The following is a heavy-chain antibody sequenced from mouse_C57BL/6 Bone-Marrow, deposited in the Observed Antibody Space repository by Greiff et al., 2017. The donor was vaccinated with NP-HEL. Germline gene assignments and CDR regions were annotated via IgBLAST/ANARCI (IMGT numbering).Heavy chain of an antibody. CDR1: GYAFTNYL. CDR2: INPGSGGT. D-gene: IGHD1-1*01. J-gene: IGHJ2*01. V-gene: IGHV1-54*01. CDR3: ARSTVVHFDY. Sequence: VQLQQSGAELVRPGTSVKVSCKASGYAFTNYLIEWVKQRPGQGLEWIGVINPGSGGTNYNEKFKGKATLTADKSSSTAYMQLSSLTSEDSAVYFCARSTVVHFDYWGQGTTLTVSS.